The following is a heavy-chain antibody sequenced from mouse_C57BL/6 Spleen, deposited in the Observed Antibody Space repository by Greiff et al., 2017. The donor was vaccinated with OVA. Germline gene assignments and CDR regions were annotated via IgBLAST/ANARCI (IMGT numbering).Heavy chain of an antibody. J-gene: IGHJ2*01. CDR2: IDPGDGYT. CDR3: TTLYYAIDDHY. CDR1: GFNFNDYY. D-gene: IGHD2-1*01. Sequence: VQLKQSGAELVRPGASVKLSCTASGFNFNDYYMHWVKQRPEQGLEWIGCIDPGDGYTEYAPKFKGKATMTADTSSNTAYLQLSSLTSEDTAVYYCTTLYYAIDDHYWGQGTTLTVSS. V-gene: IGHV14-1*01.